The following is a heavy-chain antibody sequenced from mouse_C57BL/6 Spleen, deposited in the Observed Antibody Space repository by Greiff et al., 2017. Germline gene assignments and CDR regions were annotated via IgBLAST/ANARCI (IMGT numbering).Heavy chain of an antibody. CDR1: GFSLTSYG. D-gene: IGHD1-1*01. Sequence: QVQLQQSGPGLVQPSQSLSITCTVSGFSLTSYGVHWVRQSPGKGLEWLGVIWRGGSTDYNAAFMSRLSITKDNSKSQVFFKMNSLQADDTAIYYGAKAVGSSYVGWYFDVWGTGTTVTVSS. J-gene: IGHJ1*03. CDR3: AKAVGSSYVGWYFDV. CDR2: IWRGGST. V-gene: IGHV2-5*01.